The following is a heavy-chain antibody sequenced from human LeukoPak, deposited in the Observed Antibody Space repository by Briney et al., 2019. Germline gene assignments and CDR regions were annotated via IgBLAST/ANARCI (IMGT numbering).Heavy chain of an antibody. J-gene: IGHJ5*02. CDR2: IYWNDDK. Sequence: SGPTLVKPTQTLTLTCTFSGFSLSTSGVGVGWIRQPPGKALEWLALIYWNDDKRYSPSLKSRLTITKDTSKNQVVLTMTNMDPVDTATYYCARRPMGNWFDPWGQGTLVTVSS. CDR1: GFSLSTSGVG. D-gene: IGHD1-26*01. V-gene: IGHV2-5*01. CDR3: ARRPMGNWFDP.